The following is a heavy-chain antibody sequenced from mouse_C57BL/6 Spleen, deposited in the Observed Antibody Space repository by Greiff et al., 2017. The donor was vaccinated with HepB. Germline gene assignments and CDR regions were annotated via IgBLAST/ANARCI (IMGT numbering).Heavy chain of an antibody. J-gene: IGHJ4*01. D-gene: IGHD1-1*02. V-gene: IGHV1-64*01. CDR3: ARWWGFYAMDY. CDR2: IHPNSGST. Sequence: VQLQQPGAELVKPGASVKLSCKASGYTFTSYWMHWVKQRPGQGLEWIGMIHPNSGSTNYNEKFKSKATLTVDKSSSTAYMQLSSLTSEDSAVYYCARWWGFYAMDYWGQGTSVTVSS. CDR1: GYTFTSYW.